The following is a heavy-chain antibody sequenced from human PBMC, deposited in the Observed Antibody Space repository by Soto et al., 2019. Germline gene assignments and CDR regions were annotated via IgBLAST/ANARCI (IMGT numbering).Heavy chain of an antibody. V-gene: IGHV1-69*08. CDR3: AREGTVVVTATLDY. J-gene: IGHJ4*02. D-gene: IGHD2-21*02. CDR2: IIPILGIA. CDR1: GGTFSSYT. Sequence: QVQLVQSGAEVKKPGSSVKVSCKASGGTFSSYTISWVRQAPGQGLEWMGRIIPILGIANYAQKFQGRVTITADKSTSTADMELSSLRSEDTAVYYCAREGTVVVTATLDYWGQGTLVTVSS.